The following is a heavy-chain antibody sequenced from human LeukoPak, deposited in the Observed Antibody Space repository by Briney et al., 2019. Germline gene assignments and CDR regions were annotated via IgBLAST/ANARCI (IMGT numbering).Heavy chain of an antibody. D-gene: IGHD3-10*01. V-gene: IGHV4-61*02. J-gene: IGHJ4*02. CDR3: ARERQATYYYGSGSYYAQRDFDY. CDR1: GGSISSGSYY. CDR2: IYTSGST. Sequence: SETLSLTCTVSGGSISSGSYYWSWIRQPAGTGLEWIGRIYTSGSTNYNPSLKSRVTISVDTSKNQFSLKLSSVTAADTAVYYCARERQATYYYGSGSYYAQRDFDYWGQGTLVTVSS.